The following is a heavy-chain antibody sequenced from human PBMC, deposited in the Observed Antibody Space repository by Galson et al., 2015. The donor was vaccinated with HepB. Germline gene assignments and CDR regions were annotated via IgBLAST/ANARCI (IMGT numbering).Heavy chain of an antibody. CDR3: ARVADSDYGDHTHFDS. CDR1: GFTFSDYD. J-gene: IGHJ4*02. D-gene: IGHD4-17*01. Sequence: SLRLSCAASGFTFSDYDMSWIRQAPGKGLEWLSYISASTIYTNYADSVKGRFTVSRDNSKNSLNLQMNSLRAEDTAVYSGARVADSDYGDHTHFDSWGQGTLVTVSS. V-gene: IGHV3-11*06. CDR2: ISASTIYT.